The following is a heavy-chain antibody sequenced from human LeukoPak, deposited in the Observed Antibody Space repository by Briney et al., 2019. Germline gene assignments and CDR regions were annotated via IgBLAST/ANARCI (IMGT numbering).Heavy chain of an antibody. D-gene: IGHD2-2*01. CDR2: ISSSSSYI. CDR3: ARTTSYCSSTSCPTAEYFQH. V-gene: IGHV3-21*01. J-gene: IGHJ1*01. Sequence: PGGSLRLSCAASGFTFSSYSMNWVRQAPGKGLEWVSSISSSSSYIYYADSVKGRFTISRDNAKNSLYLQMNSLRAEDTAVYYCARTTSYCSSTSCPTAEYFQHWGQGTLVTVSS. CDR1: GFTFSSYS.